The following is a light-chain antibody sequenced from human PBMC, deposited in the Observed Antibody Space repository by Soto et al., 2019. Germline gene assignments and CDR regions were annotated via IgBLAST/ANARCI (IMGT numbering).Light chain of an antibody. J-gene: IGKJ4*01. CDR2: AAS. Sequence: DIQMTQSPSSLSASVGDRVTITCRASQSISSYLNWYQQKPGKAPKLLIYAASSLQSGVPSRFSGSGSGTDFTLTISSLQPEDFATYYCQQSYSTPQTFGGGTKV. V-gene: IGKV1-39*01. CDR1: QSISSY. CDR3: QQSYSTPQT.